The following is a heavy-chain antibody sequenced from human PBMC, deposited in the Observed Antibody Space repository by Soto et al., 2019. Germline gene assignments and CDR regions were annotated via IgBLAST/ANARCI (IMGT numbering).Heavy chain of an antibody. V-gene: IGHV4-39*01. D-gene: IGHD1-1*01. J-gene: IGHJ4*02. CDR2: INDSGNT. Sequence: QLQLQESGPGLVKPSETLSLTCAVSGGSLSSSDSYWGWIRQPPGKGLEWIGSINDSGNTDYTTSLRSRVTISADTSKNQFSLKVNSVTATDTAVYYCARIGHGTTGTTLWGQGTLVVVSS. CDR1: GGSLSSSDSY. CDR3: ARIGHGTTGTTL.